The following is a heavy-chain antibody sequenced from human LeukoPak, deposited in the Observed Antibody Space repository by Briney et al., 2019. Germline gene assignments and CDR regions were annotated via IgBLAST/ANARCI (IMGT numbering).Heavy chain of an antibody. CDR1: GFTFSSYA. J-gene: IGHJ4*02. CDR3: GKDRGYCSGGSCYVDYFDY. D-gene: IGHD2-15*01. CDR2: VSGSGGST. Sequence: GGSLRLSCAASGFTFSSYAMIWIPQAPAKVLERVSTVSGSGGSTYYADSVKGRFTISRDNPKNALYLQMNSLRAEDTAVYYCGKDRGYCSGGSCYVDYFDYWGQGTLVTVSS. V-gene: IGHV3-23*01.